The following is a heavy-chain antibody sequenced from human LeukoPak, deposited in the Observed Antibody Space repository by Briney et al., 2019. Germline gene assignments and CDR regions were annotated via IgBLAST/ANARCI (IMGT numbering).Heavy chain of an antibody. D-gene: IGHD2-15*01. CDR1: GYTFTIYG. J-gene: IGHJ4*02. Sequence: GASVKVSCKASGYTFTIYGISWVRQDPGQGLEWMGWISAYNGNTKYAQKLQGRVTMTTDTSPSTAYMELRSLRSDDTAVYYCARERNLVVVAATPWEEDYWGQGTLVTVSS. V-gene: IGHV1-18*04. CDR3: ARERNLVVVAATPWEEDY. CDR2: ISAYNGNT.